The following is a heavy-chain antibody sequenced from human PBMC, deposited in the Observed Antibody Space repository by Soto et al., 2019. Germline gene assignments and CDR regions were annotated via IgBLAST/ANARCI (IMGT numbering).Heavy chain of an antibody. CDR1: GASISSGDYY. V-gene: IGHV4-30-4*01. D-gene: IGHD4-4*01. CDR2: IHNSGNT. CDR3: ARGRRTVTTLDSFDP. Sequence: QVQLQESGPGLVKFSQTLSLTCTVTGASISSGDYYWSWIRQSPGKGLEWIGNIHNSGNTHNNPSLNRRVTMSVDMSKNHLSLNVSSVTAADTAAYYCARGRRTVTTLDSFDPWGQGTMVTISS. J-gene: IGHJ5*02.